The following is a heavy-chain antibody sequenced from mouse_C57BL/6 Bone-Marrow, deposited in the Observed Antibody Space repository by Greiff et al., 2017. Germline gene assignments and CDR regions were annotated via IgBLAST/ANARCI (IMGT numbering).Heavy chain of an antibody. J-gene: IGHJ4*01. V-gene: IGHV1-26*01. CDR2: INPNNGGT. CDR1: GYTFTDYY. Sequence: VQLKQSGPELVKPGASVKISCKASGYTFTDYYMNWVKQSHGKSLEWIGDINPNNGGTSYNQKFKGKATLTVDKSSSTAYMELRSLTSEDSAVYYCARIHSYYYAMDYWGQGTSVTVSS. CDR3: ARIHSYYYAMDY.